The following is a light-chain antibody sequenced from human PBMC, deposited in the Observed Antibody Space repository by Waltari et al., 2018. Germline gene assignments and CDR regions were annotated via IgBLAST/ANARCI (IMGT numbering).Light chain of an antibody. CDR3: AAWDDSLSVGV. CDR1: SSNLGRNY. CDR2: RNN. V-gene: IGLV1-47*01. J-gene: IGLJ3*02. Sequence: QSVLTQPPSASGTPGQRVTISCSGRSSNLGRNYVYLYQQFPGTAPKLLISRNNQRPSGVPDRFSGSKSGTSASLAVSGLRSEDEADYYCAAWDDSLSVGVFGGGTRVTVL.